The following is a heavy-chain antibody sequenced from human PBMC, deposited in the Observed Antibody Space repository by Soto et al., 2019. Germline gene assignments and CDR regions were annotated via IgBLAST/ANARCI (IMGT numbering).Heavy chain of an antibody. CDR1: GYTFSTYA. Sequence: QVQLVQSGAEVKKPGASVKVSCKGSGYTFSTYAIAWVRQAPGQGLEWMAWISAYSGDTNYAPKVQGRATLTTDTSATAAYLELRSLTSADSAVFYCARAGSGFIRFDYWGQGTLVTVSS. CDR2: ISAYSGDT. J-gene: IGHJ4*02. CDR3: ARAGSGFIRFDY. D-gene: IGHD6-19*01. V-gene: IGHV1-18*01.